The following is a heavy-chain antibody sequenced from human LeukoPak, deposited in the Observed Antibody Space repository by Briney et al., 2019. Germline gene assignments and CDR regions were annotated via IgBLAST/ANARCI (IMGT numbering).Heavy chain of an antibody. CDR2: IKQDGSEK. D-gene: IGHD3-22*01. J-gene: IGHJ4*02. CDR1: GFTFSSYW. CDR3: IRGEYYYDSSGYYSDPFYFDY. V-gene: IGHV3-7*01. Sequence: PGGSLGLSCAATGFTFSSYWMSWVRQAPGKGLEWVANIKQDGSEKYYVDSVKGRFTISRDNAKNSLYLQMNSLRAEDTAVYYCIRGEYYYDSSGYYSDPFYFDYWGQGTLVTVSS.